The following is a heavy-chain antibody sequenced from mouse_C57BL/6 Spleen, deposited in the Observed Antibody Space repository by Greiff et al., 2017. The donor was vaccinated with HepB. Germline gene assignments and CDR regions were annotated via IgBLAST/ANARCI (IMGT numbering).Heavy chain of an antibody. Sequence: EVQVVESGGDLVKPGGSLKLSCAASGFTFSSYGMSWVRQTPDKRLEWVATISSGGSYTYYPDSVKGRFTISRDNAKNTLYLQMSSLKSEDTAMYYCARHQGGNWFAYWGQGTLVTVSA. CDR3: ARHQGGNWFAY. V-gene: IGHV5-6*01. CDR2: ISSGGSYT. J-gene: IGHJ3*01. CDR1: GFTFSSYG.